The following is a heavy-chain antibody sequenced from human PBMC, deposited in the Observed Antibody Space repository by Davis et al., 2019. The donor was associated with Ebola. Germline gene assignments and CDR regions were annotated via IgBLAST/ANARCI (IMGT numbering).Heavy chain of an antibody. CDR1: GFTFSNYW. CDR3: ARDHSQIGSGWLPAY. D-gene: IGHD6-19*01. J-gene: IGHJ4*02. CDR2: IRGDGSTT. Sequence: GESLKISCAASGFTFSNYWMHWVRQVPGKGLEWVSRIRGDGSTTGYADSVKGRFTISRDNARNTLYLQMNSLRAEDTAVYYCARDHSQIGSGWLPAYWGRGTLATVSS. V-gene: IGHV3-74*01.